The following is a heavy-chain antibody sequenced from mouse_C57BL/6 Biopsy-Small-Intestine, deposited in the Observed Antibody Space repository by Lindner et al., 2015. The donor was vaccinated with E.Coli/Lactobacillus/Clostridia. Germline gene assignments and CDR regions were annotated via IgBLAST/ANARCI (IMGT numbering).Heavy chain of an antibody. D-gene: IGHD2-3*01. CDR1: GYSFNNYG. CDR3: ARGPIVPLLCRVGTTTFTGMDV. Sequence: SVKVSCKASGYSFNNYGINWVRQAPGQGLECMGWINTYNNNTYYAQKFQGRVAMTTDTSTNTVYMELRNLKSDDTAVYYCARGPIVPLLCRVGTTTFTGMDVWGQGTTVTVSS. CDR2: INTYNNNT. J-gene: IGHJ1*01. V-gene: IGHV14-4*02.